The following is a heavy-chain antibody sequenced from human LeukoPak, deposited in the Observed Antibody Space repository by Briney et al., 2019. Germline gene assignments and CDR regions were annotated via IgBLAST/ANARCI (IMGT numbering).Heavy chain of an antibody. CDR3: ARANPLYCSSTTCLFDY. D-gene: IGHD2-2*01. CDR2: INPNSGDT. CDR1: GYTFTCYY. J-gene: IGHJ4*02. Sequence: ASVKVSCKASGYTFTCYYMHWVRQAPGQGFEWMGLINPNSGDTNYAQKFQGRVTMTRDTSISTAHMELSRLRSDDTAVYYCARANPLYCSSTTCLFDYWGQGTLVTVSS. V-gene: IGHV1-2*02.